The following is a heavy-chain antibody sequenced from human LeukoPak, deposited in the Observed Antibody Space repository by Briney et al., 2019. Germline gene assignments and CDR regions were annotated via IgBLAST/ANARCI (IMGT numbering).Heavy chain of an antibody. J-gene: IGHJ4*02. CDR3: ANEGGVQTYYYDSSGYYVFDY. CDR2: ISGRGGST. D-gene: IGHD3-22*01. Sequence: GGSLRLSCAASGFTFSSYAMSWVRQAPGKGLEWVSAISGRGGSTYYADSVKGRFTISRDNSKNTLYLQMNSLRAEDTAVYYCANEGGVQTYYYDSSGYYVFDYWGQGTLVTVSS. V-gene: IGHV3-23*01. CDR1: GFTFSSYA.